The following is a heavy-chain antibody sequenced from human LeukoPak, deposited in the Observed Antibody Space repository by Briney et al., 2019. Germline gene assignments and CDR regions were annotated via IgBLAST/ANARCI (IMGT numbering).Heavy chain of an antibody. CDR2: ISSSGSTI. J-gene: IGHJ1*01. CDR1: GFTFSSYE. V-gene: IGHV3-48*03. Sequence: GGSLRLSCAASGFTFSSYEMNWVRQAPGKGLEWVSYISSSGSTIYYADSVKGRFTISRDNAKDSLYLQMNSLRAEDTAVYYCARSSDNHGYVVVYWGQGTLVTVSS. D-gene: IGHD5-18*01. CDR3: ARSSDNHGYVVVY.